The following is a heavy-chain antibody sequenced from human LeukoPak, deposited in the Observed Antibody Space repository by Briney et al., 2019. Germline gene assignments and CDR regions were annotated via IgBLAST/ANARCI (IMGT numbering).Heavy chain of an antibody. CDR1: GFTFSRYA. V-gene: IGHV3-23*01. Sequence: GSPRLSCAASGFTFSRYAMSWVCQAPGKGLEWVSGISDSGGSTNYADSGNGRFTISRDNSKNSLYLQMISLRAEDTAVYYCAFRFYGDSESFWGQGDQGSASS. CDR3: AFRFYGDSESF. J-gene: IGHJ4*02. D-gene: IGHD4-17*01. CDR2: ISDSGGST.